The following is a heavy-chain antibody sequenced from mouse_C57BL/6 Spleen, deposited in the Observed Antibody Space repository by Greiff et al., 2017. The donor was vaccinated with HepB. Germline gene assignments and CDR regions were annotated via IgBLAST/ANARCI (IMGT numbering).Heavy chain of an antibody. D-gene: IGHD1-1*01. V-gene: IGHV1-80*01. CDR3: ARRDYTTGWYFDV. CDR2: IYPGDGDT. J-gene: IGHJ1*03. CDR1: GYAFSSYW. Sequence: QVQLQQSGAELVKPGASVKISCKASGYAFSSYWMNWVKQRPGKGLEWIGQIYPGDGDTNYNGKFKGKATLTADKYSSAAYMQLSSLTSEDSAVYFCARRDYTTGWYFDVWGTGTTVTVSS.